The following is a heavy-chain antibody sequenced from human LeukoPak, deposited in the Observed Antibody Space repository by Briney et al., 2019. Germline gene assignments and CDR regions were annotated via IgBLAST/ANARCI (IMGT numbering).Heavy chain of an antibody. Sequence: SETLSLTCTVSGGSISSGGYYWSWIRQHPGEGLEWIGYIYYSESTYYNPSLKSRVSTSVDTSRNQFSLRLSSVTAADTAVYYCARGSDFWSADYWGQGTLVTVSS. V-gene: IGHV4-31*03. J-gene: IGHJ4*02. CDR3: ARGSDFWSADY. CDR2: IYYSEST. D-gene: IGHD3-3*01. CDR1: GGSISSGGYY.